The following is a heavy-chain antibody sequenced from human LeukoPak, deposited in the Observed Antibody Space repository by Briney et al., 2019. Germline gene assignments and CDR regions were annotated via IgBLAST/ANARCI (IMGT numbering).Heavy chain of an antibody. V-gene: IGHV1-2*02. CDR1: GYTFTSYY. J-gene: IGHJ4*02. D-gene: IGHD1-26*01. Sequence: ASVKVSCKASGYTFTSYYMHWVRQAPGQGLEWMGWISPNTGGTTYAQKFQGRVTLTRDTSITTAYMELSSLTSDDTAVYYCARRSSTGSNSDYWGQGALVTVSS. CDR2: ISPNTGGT. CDR3: ARRSSTGSNSDY.